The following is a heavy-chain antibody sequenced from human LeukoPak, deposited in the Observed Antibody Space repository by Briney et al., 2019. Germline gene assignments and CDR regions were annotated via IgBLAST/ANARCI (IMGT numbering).Heavy chain of an antibody. V-gene: IGHV3-23*01. CDR2: ITSGSTV. CDR1: GFTFSSSA. D-gene: IGHD1-26*01. Sequence: GGSLRLSCAASGFTFSSSAMTWVRQAPGKGLEWISYITSGSTVYYADSVKGRFTISRDNSKNTLYLQMNSLRAEDTAVYYCARGAEWELLSDYWGQGTLVTVSS. J-gene: IGHJ4*02. CDR3: ARGAEWELLSDY.